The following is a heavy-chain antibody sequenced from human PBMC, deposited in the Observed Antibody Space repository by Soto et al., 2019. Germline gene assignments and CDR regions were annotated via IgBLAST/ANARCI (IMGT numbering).Heavy chain of an antibody. D-gene: IGHD3-10*01. CDR2: LSSSYYA. J-gene: IGHJ5*02. Sequence: EVQLVESGGGLFKPGGSLRLSCVGSGFTFSSYSVTWVRQVPGTGLEWVASLSSSYYAQYIDSVKGRFTVSRDNAQNSLFLQMNSLRGDDTDVYYCARLSGQGDLHPWGQGTMVAVSS. CDR1: GFTFSSYS. CDR3: ARLSGQGDLHP. V-gene: IGHV3-21*01.